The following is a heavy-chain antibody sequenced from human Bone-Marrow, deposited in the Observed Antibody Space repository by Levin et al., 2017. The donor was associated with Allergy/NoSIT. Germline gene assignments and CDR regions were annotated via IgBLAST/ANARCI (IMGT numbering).Heavy chain of an antibody. CDR2: IWYDGSNK. V-gene: IGHV3-33*01. Sequence: GGSLRLSCAASGFTFSSYGMHWVRQAPGKGLEWVAVIWYDGSNKYYADSVKGQFTISRDNSKNTLYLQMNSLRAEDTAVYYCARDLSVAGNFDYWGQGTLVTVSS. CDR1: GFTFSSYG. J-gene: IGHJ4*02. D-gene: IGHD6-19*01. CDR3: ARDLSVAGNFDY.